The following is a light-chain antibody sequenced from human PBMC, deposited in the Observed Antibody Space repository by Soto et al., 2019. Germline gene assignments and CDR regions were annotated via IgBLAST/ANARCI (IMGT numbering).Light chain of an antibody. CDR3: QQSYRKPAT. CDR2: AAS. Sequence: EMQMTQSPSSLSASIGDRITITCRASQNILTFLNWYQQRSGKAPKLLVVAASSLETGVPSRFSGSGSATEFSLTITSLHPEDVATYYCQQSYRKPATFGQGTKVDIK. V-gene: IGKV1-39*01. CDR1: QNILTF. J-gene: IGKJ2*01.